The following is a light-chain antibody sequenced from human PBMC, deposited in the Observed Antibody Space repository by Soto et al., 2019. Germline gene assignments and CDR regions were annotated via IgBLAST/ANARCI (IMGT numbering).Light chain of an antibody. CDR1: QSVSSY. CDR2: DTS. Sequence: EIVLTQSPATLSLSPGEKAPFSCGASQSVSSYLAWYQQNPGQAPRLLIYDTSTRATGIPARFSGSGSGTEFTLTVSSLQSEDFAVYYCQQYNKWPPMTFGQGTRLEIK. J-gene: IGKJ5*01. CDR3: QQYNKWPPMT. V-gene: IGKV3-15*01.